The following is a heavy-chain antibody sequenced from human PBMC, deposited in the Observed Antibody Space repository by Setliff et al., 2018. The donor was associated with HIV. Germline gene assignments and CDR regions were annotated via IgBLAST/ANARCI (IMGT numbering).Heavy chain of an antibody. CDR1: GGSIRGYY. CDR2: IYIYNSGST. J-gene: IGHJ4*02. D-gene: IGHD3-3*01. Sequence: PSETLSLTCSVSGGSIRGYYWSWIRQPPGKGLEWIGYIYIYNSGSTNYNPSLTSRVTISADTSRNQFSLKLTSVTAADTAIYYCARGVNFDYWGQGTQVTVSS. CDR3: ARGVNFDY. V-gene: IGHV4-59*01.